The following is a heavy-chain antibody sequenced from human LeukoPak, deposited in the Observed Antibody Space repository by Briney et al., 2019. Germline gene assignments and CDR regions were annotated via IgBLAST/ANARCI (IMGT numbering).Heavy chain of an antibody. CDR3: RRGHYSDSHD. Sequence: PGWSLTLSCAASVFTFSGDLMNWVRQAPGGGLEGVANINEDGSEKNYVDSVKGRFIISRDNAKNVLYLQMNKMRDDDTAVYYCRRGHYSDSHDWGQGTLVTVSS. CDR2: INEDGSEK. V-gene: IGHV3-7*01. J-gene: IGHJ4*02. D-gene: IGHD4-11*01. CDR1: VFTFSGDL.